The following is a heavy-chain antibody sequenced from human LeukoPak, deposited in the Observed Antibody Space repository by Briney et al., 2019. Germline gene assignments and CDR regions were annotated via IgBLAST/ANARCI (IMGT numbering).Heavy chain of an antibody. D-gene: IGHD3-10*01. CDR2: INYSGST. Sequence: SETLSLTCTVSGGSITTYWTWILQPPRKGLEWIGHINYSGSTKYSPSLKSRVTMSIDTSNNQFSLRLTSVTAADTAVYYCARALVRGVNSYYFYMDVWGKGATVTISS. J-gene: IGHJ6*03. V-gene: IGHV4-59*01. CDR3: ARALVRGVNSYYFYMDV. CDR1: GGSITTY.